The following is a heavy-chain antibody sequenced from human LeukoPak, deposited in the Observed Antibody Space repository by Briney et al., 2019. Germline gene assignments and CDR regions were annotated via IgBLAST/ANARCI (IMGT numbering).Heavy chain of an antibody. D-gene: IGHD3-10*01. V-gene: IGHV3-23*01. CDR2: ISGSGVDT. CDR1: GFSFSTYA. J-gene: IGHJ4*02. Sequence: GGSQRLSCAASGFSFSTYAMSWVRQAPGKGLEWVSGISGSGVDTHYVDSVKGRFRISRDNSKNTLYLQLNSLRAEDTAVYYCASGTYRLGDYWGLGTLVTVSS. CDR3: ASGTYRLGDY.